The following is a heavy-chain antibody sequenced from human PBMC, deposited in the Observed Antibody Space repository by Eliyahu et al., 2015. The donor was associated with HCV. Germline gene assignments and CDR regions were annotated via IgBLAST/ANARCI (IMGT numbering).Heavy chain of an antibody. J-gene: IGHJ6*03. V-gene: IGHV3-15*01. CDR3: TTGAPGGFDYYLDV. CDR1: GFTFXKAW. Sequence: EVQLVESGGGLVKPGGSLRLSXAASGFTFXKAWMSRVRQAPGKGLEWIGRIKSKTDGGTTDYAAPVKGRFTISRDISKSTLYLQMNSLKTEDTAVYYCTTGAPGGFDYYLDVWGQGTTVTVSS. CDR2: IKSKTDGGTT. D-gene: IGHD3-10*01.